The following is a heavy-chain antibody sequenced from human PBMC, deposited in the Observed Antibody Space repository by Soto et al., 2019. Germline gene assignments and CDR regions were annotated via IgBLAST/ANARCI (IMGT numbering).Heavy chain of an antibody. CDR1: GYTFTSYD. CDR3: ARWDRLNYYCYGMDV. D-gene: IGHD1-26*01. CDR2: MNPNSGNT. J-gene: IGHJ6*02. V-gene: IGHV1-8*01. Sequence: QVQLVQSGAEVKKPGASVKVSCKASGYTFTSYDINWVRQATGQGLEWMGWMNPNSGNTGYAQKFQGRVTMTRNTSIIKAYMELSSLRSEDTGVYYCARWDRLNYYCYGMDVWGQGTTVTVSS.